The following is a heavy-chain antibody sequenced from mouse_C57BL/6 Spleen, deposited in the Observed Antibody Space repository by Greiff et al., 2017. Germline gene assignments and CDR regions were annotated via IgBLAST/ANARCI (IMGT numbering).Heavy chain of an antibody. D-gene: IGHD2-2*01. V-gene: IGHV5-9*01. CDR1: GFTFSSYT. J-gene: IGHJ2*01. CDR3: ARRGLPSYYFDY. Sequence: EVNVVESGGGLVKPGGSLKLSCAASGFTFSSYTMSWVRQTPEKRLEWVATISGGGGNTYYPDSVKGRFTISRDNAKNTLYLQMSSLRSEDTALYYCARRGLPSYYFDYWGQGTTLTVSS. CDR2: ISGGGGNT.